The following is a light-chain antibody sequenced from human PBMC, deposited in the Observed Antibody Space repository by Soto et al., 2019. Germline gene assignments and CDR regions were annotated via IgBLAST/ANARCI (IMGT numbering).Light chain of an antibody. J-gene: IGLJ1*01. Sequence: QSALTQPASVSGSPGQSITISRTGTSNDVGTHNFVSWYQQHPGKAPKLMIHEVTDRPSGVSNRFSGSKSGNTASLTISGLQAEDEADYYCSSYTSTSTLVFGTGTKLTVL. CDR2: EVT. CDR3: SSYTSTSTLV. CDR1: SNDVGTHNF. V-gene: IGLV2-14*01.